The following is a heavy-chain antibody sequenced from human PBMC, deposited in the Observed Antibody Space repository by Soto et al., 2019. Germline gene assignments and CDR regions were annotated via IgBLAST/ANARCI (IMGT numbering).Heavy chain of an antibody. CDR1: GYTFTGYY. Sequence: QVQLVQSGAEVKKPGASVKVSCKASGYTFTGYYMHWVRQAPGQGLEWMGWINPNSGGTNYAQKFQGWVTMTRDTFISPAYMEVSRLRSDDTAVYYCARAGLLWFGELSNAYFDYWGQGTLVTVSS. J-gene: IGHJ4*02. V-gene: IGHV1-2*04. CDR2: INPNSGGT. D-gene: IGHD3-10*01. CDR3: ARAGLLWFGELSNAYFDY.